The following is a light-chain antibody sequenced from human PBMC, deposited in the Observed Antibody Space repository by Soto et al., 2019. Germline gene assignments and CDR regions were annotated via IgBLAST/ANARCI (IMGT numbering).Light chain of an antibody. V-gene: IGLV2-23*02. CDR1: SSDVGSYKL. J-gene: IGLJ3*02. CDR2: EVT. CDR3: CSYAGSTTWV. Sequence: QSALTQPASVSGSPGQSITISCTGTSSDVGSYKLVSWYQQHPGKAPKLMISEVTKRPSGVSTRFSGSKSGNTASLTISGLQPEDESDYYCCSYAGSTTWVFGGGTKVTVL.